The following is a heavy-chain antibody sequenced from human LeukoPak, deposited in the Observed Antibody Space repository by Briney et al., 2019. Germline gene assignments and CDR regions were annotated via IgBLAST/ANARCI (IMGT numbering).Heavy chain of an antibody. J-gene: IGHJ4*02. CDR3: AREWGLIAVAGGPGY. CDR1: GFTFSKYG. CDR2: IWYDGHNN. Sequence: PGGSLRLSCVASGFTFSKYGMHWVRQAPGKGLQWLAIIWYDGHNNYYADSVKGRFTISRDKSKNTLFLEMNDLKAEDTAVYYCAREWGLIAVAGGPGYWGQGTLVTVSS. D-gene: IGHD2-21*01. V-gene: IGHV3-33*01.